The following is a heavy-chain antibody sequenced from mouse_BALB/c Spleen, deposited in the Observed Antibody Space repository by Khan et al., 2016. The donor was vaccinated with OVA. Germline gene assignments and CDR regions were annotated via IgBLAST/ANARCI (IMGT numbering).Heavy chain of an antibody. CDR3: TAAWNGENFDK. CDR2: IDPANDNS. Sequence: VQLKQSGAELVKPGASVKLSCTASGFNIKDTHMHWVKQRPEQGLEWIGRIDPANDNSKYDPRFQGKATITADTSSNTAYLHLSSLTSEDTAVYYCTAAWNGENFDKWGQGTTLTVSS. V-gene: IGHV14-3*02. D-gene: IGHD2-13*01. J-gene: IGHJ2*01. CDR1: GFNIKDTH.